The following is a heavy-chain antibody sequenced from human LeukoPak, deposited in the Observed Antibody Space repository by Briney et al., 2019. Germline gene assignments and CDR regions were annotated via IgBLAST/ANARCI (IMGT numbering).Heavy chain of an antibody. Sequence: SETLSLTCTVSGVSINTYSWSWVRQPPGKGLEWIGYTSYTGSTSYNPSLRSRVTISVDKSKNQYSLKLTSVTAADTAVYFCATDGYFEVWGRGTLVTVSS. CDR1: GVSINTYS. V-gene: IGHV4-59*01. CDR3: ATDGYFEV. J-gene: IGHJ2*01. CDR2: TSYTGST.